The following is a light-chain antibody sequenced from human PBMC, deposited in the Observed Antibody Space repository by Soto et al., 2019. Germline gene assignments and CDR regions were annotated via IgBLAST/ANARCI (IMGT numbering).Light chain of an antibody. Sequence: KVMTQSPATLSVSPGERATLSCRASQSVNSNLAWYQQKPGQAPRLLLYGASTRAIGIPARFSGSASGTEFNLTISSLQSEDSAVYYCQQYNDWPLTFGGGTKVEI. J-gene: IGKJ4*01. CDR3: QQYNDWPLT. CDR2: GAS. CDR1: QSVNSN. V-gene: IGKV3-15*01.